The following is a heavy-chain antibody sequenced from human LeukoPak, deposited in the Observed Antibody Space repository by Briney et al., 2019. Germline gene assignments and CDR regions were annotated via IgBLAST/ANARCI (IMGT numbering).Heavy chain of an antibody. D-gene: IGHD6-19*01. Sequence: SETLSLTCTVSDDSITTTSYYWAWIRQSPGKGLEWIGSFYYSGPSYYNPSLKSRVTISVDTSKNQFSLKLSSVTAADTAIYYCARDGRAGSLFAYWGQGTLVTVSS. J-gene: IGHJ4*02. CDR2: FYYSGPS. CDR1: DDSITTTSYY. CDR3: ARDGRAGSLFAY. V-gene: IGHV4-39*07.